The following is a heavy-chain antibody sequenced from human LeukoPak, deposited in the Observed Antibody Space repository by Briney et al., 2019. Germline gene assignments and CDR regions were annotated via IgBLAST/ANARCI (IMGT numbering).Heavy chain of an antibody. CDR3: ARLVRYFDWLPYAFDI. CDR1: GGSISSSSYY. CDR2: IYYSGST. V-gene: IGHV4-39*01. J-gene: IGHJ3*02. D-gene: IGHD3-9*01. Sequence: SETLSLTCTVSGGSISSSSYYWGWIRQPPGKGLEWIGSIYYSGSTYYNPSLKSRVTISVDTSKNQFSLKLSSVTAADTAVYYCARLVRYFDWLPYAFDIWGQGTMVTVSS.